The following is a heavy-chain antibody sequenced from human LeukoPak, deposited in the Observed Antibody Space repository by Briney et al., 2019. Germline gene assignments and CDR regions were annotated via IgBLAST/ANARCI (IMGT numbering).Heavy chain of an antibody. D-gene: IGHD5-18*01. CDR3: ANVGYSYGHSDY. CDR1: GFTVSSNY. V-gene: IGHV3-53*01. CDR2: IYSGGST. Sequence: GGSLRLSCAASGFTVSSNYMNWVRQAPGKGLEWVSVIYSGGSTYYADSVKGRFTISRDNSKNTLYLQMNSLRAEDTAVYYCANVGYSYGHSDYWGQGTLVTVSS. J-gene: IGHJ4*02.